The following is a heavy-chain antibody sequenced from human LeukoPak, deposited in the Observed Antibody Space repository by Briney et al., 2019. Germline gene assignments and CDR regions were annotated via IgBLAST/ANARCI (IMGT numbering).Heavy chain of an antibody. Sequence: SETLSLTCAVYGGSFSGYYWSWIRQPPGKGLEWIGEINHSGSTNYNPSLKSRVTISVDTSKNQFSLKLSSVTAADTAVYYCARNRLGHYYGSGSPRRYFDLWGRGTLVTVSS. CDR1: GGSFSGYY. J-gene: IGHJ2*01. V-gene: IGHV4-34*01. CDR3: ARNRLGHYYGSGSPRRYFDL. D-gene: IGHD3-10*01. CDR2: INHSGST.